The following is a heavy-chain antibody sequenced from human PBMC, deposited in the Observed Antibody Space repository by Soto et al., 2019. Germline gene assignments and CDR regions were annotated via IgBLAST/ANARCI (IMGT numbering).Heavy chain of an antibody. CDR2: ISSSGSTI. CDR1: GFTFSSYE. V-gene: IGHV3-48*03. CDR3: ARFDGYRGVGLDY. Sequence: GSLRLSCAASGFTFSSYEMNWVRQAPGKGLEWVSYISSSGSTIYYADSVKGRFTISRDNAKNSLYLQMNSLKAEDTAVYYCARFDGYRGVGLDYWGQGTLVTVSS. J-gene: IGHJ4*02. D-gene: IGHD1-26*01.